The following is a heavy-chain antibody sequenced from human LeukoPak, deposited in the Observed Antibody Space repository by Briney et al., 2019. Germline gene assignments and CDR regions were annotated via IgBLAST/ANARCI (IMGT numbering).Heavy chain of an antibody. CDR2: IIPIFGTA. Sequence: SVKVSCKASGGTFSSYAISWVRQAPGQGLEWMGGIIPIFGTANYAQKFQGRVTITADESTSTAYMELSSLRSEDTAVYYCAKVGKYSGSYYGELYYYYYMDVWGKGTTVTISS. J-gene: IGHJ6*03. CDR1: GGTFSSYA. V-gene: IGHV1-69*13. CDR3: AKVGKYSGSYYGELYYYYYMDV. D-gene: IGHD1-26*01.